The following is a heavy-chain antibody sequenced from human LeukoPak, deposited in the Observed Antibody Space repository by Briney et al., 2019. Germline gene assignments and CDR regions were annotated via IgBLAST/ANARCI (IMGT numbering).Heavy chain of an antibody. CDR2: IYYSGST. CDR3: ARVDYDILTGYSGVPQPVDY. D-gene: IGHD3-9*01. V-gene: IGHV4-30-4*01. J-gene: IGHJ4*02. Sequence: PSETLSLTCTVSGGSISSGDYYWSWIRQPPGKGLEWIGYIYYSGSTYYNPSLKSRVTISVDTSKNQFSLKLSSVTAADTAVYYCARVDYDILTGYSGVPQPVDYWGLGTLVTVSS. CDR1: GGSISSGDYY.